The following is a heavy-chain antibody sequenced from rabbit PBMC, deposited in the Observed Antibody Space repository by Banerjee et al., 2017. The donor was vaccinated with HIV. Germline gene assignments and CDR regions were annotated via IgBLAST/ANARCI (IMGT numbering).Heavy chain of an antibody. CDR2: IYAGKGSA. CDR1: GFTLSSHW. V-gene: IGHV1S7*01. CDR3: AREGAGSSYYFDL. D-gene: IGHD8-1*01. Sequence: QSLEESGGGLVKPGASLTLTCTASGFTLSSHWMCWVRQAPGKGLEWIGIIYAGKGSADYASWVNGRFTISSDNAQNTVDLQMNSLTAADTATYFCAREGAGSSYYFDLWGQGTLVTVS. J-gene: IGHJ4*01.